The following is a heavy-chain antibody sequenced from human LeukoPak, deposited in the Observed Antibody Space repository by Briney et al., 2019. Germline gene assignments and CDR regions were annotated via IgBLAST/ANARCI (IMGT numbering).Heavy chain of an antibody. CDR3: AREREGGLCFDY. D-gene: IGHD3-16*01. Sequence: GSSVKVSCKASGGTFSSYAISWVRQAPGQGLEWMGGIIPIFGTAYYAQKFQGRVTITADKSTSTAYMELSSLRSEDTAVYYCAREREGGLCFDYWGQGTLVTVSS. CDR2: IIPIFGTA. V-gene: IGHV1-69*06. CDR1: GGTFSSYA. J-gene: IGHJ4*02.